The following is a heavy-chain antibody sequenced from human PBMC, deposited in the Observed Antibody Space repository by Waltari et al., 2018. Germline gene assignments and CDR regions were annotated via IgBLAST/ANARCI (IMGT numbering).Heavy chain of an antibody. J-gene: IGHJ4*02. V-gene: IGHV4-39*07. D-gene: IGHD1-26*01. CDR3: ARVGATGPVDY. Sequence: QLQLQESGPGLVKPSETLSLTCTVSGGSIRSSSYYWGWIRQPPGKGLEWIGSIYYSGSTYYNPSLKSRVTISVDTSKNQFSLKLSSVTAADTAVYYCARVGATGPVDYWGQGTLVTVSS. CDR2: IYYSGST. CDR1: GGSIRSSSYY.